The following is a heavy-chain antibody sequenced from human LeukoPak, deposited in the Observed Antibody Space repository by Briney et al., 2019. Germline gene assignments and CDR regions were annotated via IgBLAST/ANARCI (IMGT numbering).Heavy chain of an antibody. J-gene: IGHJ4*02. D-gene: IGHD2-15*01. CDR1: GYTLTELS. CDR3: ATDRYCSGGSCYSTPDY. V-gene: IGHV1-24*01. Sequence: ASVEVSCKVSGYTLTELSMHWVRQAPGKGLEWMGGFDPEDGVTIYAQKFQGRVTMTEDTSTDTAYMELSSLRSEDTAVYYCATDRYCSGGSCYSTPDYWGQGTLVTVPS. CDR2: FDPEDGVT.